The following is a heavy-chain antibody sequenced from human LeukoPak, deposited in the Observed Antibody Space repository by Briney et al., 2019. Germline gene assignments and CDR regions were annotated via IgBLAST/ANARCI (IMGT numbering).Heavy chain of an antibody. J-gene: IGHJ5*02. CDR2: IYTSGST. D-gene: IGHD2-2*01. CDR1: GGSISSYY. CDR3: ARSVVPAARGGNWFDP. V-gene: IGHV4-4*07. Sequence: SETLSLTCTVSGGSISSYYWSWIRQPAVKGLEWIGRIYTSGSTNYNPSLKSRVTMSVDTSKNQFSLKLSSVTAADTAVYYCARSVVPAARGGNWFDPWGQGTLVTVSS.